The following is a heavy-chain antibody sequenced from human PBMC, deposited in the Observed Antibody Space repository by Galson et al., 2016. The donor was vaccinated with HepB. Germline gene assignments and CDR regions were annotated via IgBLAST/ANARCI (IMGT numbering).Heavy chain of an antibody. CDR1: GYTFIRYG. CDR3: ARNAVTGPSFFSF. CDR2: ISTDNGDI. J-gene: IGHJ4*02. D-gene: IGHD2-21*02. V-gene: IGHV1-18*01. Sequence: SVKVSCKASGYTFIRYGISWVRQAPGQGLEWMGWISTDNGDINYAQKFQGRLSMTTDTSTSTAYMELRSLRSDDSAVYYCARNAVTGPSFFSFWGQGTLVSVSS.